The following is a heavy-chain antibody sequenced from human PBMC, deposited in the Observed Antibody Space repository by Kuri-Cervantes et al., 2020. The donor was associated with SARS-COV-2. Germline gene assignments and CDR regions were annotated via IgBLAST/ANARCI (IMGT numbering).Heavy chain of an antibody. CDR2: ISGSGGST. D-gene: IGHD2-15*01. V-gene: IGHV3-23*01. Sequence: GESLKISCAASGFTFSSYAMSWVRQAPGKGLEWVSAISGSGGSTYYADSVKGRFTISRDNSKNTLYLQMNSLRAEDTAVYYCARGDIVVVVASLKYYYGMDVWGQGTTVTVSS. CDR3: ARGDIVVVVASLKYYYGMDV. CDR1: GFTFSSYA. J-gene: IGHJ6*02.